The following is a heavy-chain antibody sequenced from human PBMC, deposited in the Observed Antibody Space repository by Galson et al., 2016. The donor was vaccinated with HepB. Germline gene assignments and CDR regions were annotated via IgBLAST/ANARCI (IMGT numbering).Heavy chain of an antibody. V-gene: IGHV3-23*01. CDR1: GFAFNTYA. D-gene: IGHD3-16*01. J-gene: IGHJ4*02. CDR3: AREEGGY. Sequence: SLRLSCAASGFAFNTYALNWVRQAPGKGLEWVSAVSASGHRTYYADSVKGRFTISRDDAKNSLYLQMNSLRDEDTAVYYCAREEGGYWGQGTLVTVSS. CDR2: VSASGHRT.